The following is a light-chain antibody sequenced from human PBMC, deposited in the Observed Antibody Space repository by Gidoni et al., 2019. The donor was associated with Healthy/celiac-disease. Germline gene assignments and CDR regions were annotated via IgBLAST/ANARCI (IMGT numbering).Light chain of an antibody. V-gene: IGLV2-23*01. CDR1: SSDVGSYNL. Sequence: QSALTQPASVSGSPGQSITISCTGTSSDVGSYNLVSLYQQHPGKAPKLMSYEGSQRPSGVSNRFSGSKSGNTASLTISGLQAEDEADYYCCSYAGSSTYVCGTGTKVTVL. CDR2: EGS. CDR3: CSYAGSSTYV. J-gene: IGLJ1*01.